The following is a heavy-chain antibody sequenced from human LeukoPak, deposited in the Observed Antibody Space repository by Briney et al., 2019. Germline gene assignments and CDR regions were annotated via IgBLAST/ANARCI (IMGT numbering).Heavy chain of an antibody. J-gene: IGHJ6*03. CDR3: ASQGHHGKIVGTTLSYFYMDV. D-gene: IGHD1-26*01. CDR1: GGSFRGYY. Sequence: SETLPLTXAVYGGSFRGYYWSRIRQPPGKGLEWIGEINHSGSTNYNPSLKSRVTISVDTSKNQFSLKLSSVTAADTAFYYCASQGHHGKIVGTTLSYFYMDVWGKGTTVTVSS. CDR2: INHSGST. V-gene: IGHV4-34*01.